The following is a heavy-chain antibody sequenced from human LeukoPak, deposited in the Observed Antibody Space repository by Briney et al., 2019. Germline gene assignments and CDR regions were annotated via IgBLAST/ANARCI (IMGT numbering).Heavy chain of an antibody. Sequence: SETLSLICTVSGGSISSGSYYWSWIRQPAGKGLEWIGRIYTSGSTNYNPSLKSRVTISVDTSKNQSSLKLSSVTAADTAVYYCARVPYYYDSSGYPLGAFDIWGQGIMVTVSS. D-gene: IGHD3-22*01. CDR3: ARVPYYYDSSGYPLGAFDI. CDR1: GGSISSGSYY. V-gene: IGHV4-61*02. J-gene: IGHJ3*02. CDR2: IYTSGST.